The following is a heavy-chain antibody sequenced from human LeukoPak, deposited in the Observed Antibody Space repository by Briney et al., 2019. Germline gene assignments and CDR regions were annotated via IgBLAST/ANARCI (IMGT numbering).Heavy chain of an antibody. V-gene: IGHV3-23*01. CDR3: AKVPDFGVGCYYYYMDV. D-gene: IGHD3-3*01. J-gene: IGHJ6*03. Sequence: PGGSLRLSCAASGFTFSSYAMSWVRQAPGKGLEWVSAISGSGGSTYYADSVKGRFTISRDNSKSTLYLQMNSLRADDTAVFFCAKVPDFGVGCYYYYMDVWGKGTTVTVSS. CDR2: ISGSGGST. CDR1: GFTFSSYA.